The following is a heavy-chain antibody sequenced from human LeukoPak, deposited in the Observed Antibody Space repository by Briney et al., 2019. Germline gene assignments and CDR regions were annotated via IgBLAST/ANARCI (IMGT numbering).Heavy chain of an antibody. D-gene: IGHD2-15*01. V-gene: IGHV1-69*04. CDR2: IIPILGIA. Sequence: SVKVSCKASGGTFSSYAISWVRQAPGQGLEWMGRIIPILGIANYAQKFQGRVTITADKSTSTAYMELSSLRSEDTAVYYCARGLAGYCSSGSCYSRAPHEYYFDYWGQGTLVTVSS. CDR3: ARGLAGYCSSGSCYSRAPHEYYFDY. J-gene: IGHJ4*02. CDR1: GGTFSSYA.